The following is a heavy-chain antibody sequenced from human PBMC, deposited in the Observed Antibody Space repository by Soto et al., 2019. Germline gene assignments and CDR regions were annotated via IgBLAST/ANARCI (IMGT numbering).Heavy chain of an antibody. J-gene: IGHJ4*02. CDR2: INQLGRI. V-gene: IGHV4-34*01. D-gene: IGHD3-10*01. CDR1: GESFSGYY. Sequence: SEPLSLTCGVYGESFSGYYWSWIRHSPRKGLEWIGEINQLGRINYNPSLKSRVTISVDMSKNQVSLTVTSVTAADAAVYYCARYFGSANYALAHWGQGTLVTVSS. CDR3: ARYFGSANYALAH.